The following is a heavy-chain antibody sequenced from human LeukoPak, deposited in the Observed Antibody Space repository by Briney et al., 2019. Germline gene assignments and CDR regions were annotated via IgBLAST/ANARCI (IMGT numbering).Heavy chain of an antibody. D-gene: IGHD6-13*01. CDR3: ARDLPQQQGFDY. V-gene: IGHV3-33*01. CDR2: IWYDGNNK. Sequence: GRSLRLSCAASGFAFSSFGMHWVRQAPGKGLEWVAVIWYDGNNKYYADSVKGRFTISRDTSKNTLYLQMNSLRAEDTAVYYCARDLPQQQGFDYWGQGTLVTVSP. J-gene: IGHJ4*02. CDR1: GFAFSSFG.